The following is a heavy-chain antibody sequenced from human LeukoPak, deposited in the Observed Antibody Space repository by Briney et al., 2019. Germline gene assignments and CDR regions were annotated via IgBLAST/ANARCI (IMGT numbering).Heavy chain of an antibody. Sequence: ASVKVSCKASGYTLSTYYIHWVRQAPGQGLEWMGIINPTGGSTSYEQKFQGRVTMTRDTSTSTVYMELSSLRSEDTAVYYCARSFIGGGALDLWGQGTMVTVSS. J-gene: IGHJ3*01. V-gene: IGHV1-46*01. D-gene: IGHD3-10*01. CDR2: INPTGGST. CDR3: ARSFIGGGALDL. CDR1: GYTLSTYY.